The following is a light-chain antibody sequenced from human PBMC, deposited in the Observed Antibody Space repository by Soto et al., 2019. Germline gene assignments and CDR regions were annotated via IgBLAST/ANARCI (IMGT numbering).Light chain of an antibody. CDR2: GAS. J-gene: IGKJ4*01. V-gene: IGKV3-20*01. Sequence: EIVLTQSPDTLSLSPGERATLSCRASQSVSTNSLAWYQQRPGQAPRPLIYGASSRATGTPDRFSGSGSGTEFHLIISRRKPEDFAVYYFKKYGSSVLTFGGGTKVEIK. CDR3: KKYGSSVLT. CDR1: QSVSTNS.